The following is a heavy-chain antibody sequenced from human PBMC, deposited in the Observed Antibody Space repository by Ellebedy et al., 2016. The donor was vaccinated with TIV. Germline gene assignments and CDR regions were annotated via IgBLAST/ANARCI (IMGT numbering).Heavy chain of an antibody. J-gene: IGHJ4*02. CDR1: GFTFDDYA. V-gene: IGHV3-9*01. D-gene: IGHD7-27*01. CDR2: ISWRGHYI. Sequence: GGSLRLSCAASGFTFDDYAMHWVRQAPGKSLEWVSGISWRGHYIGYADSVRGRFTISRGNAKNSLYLQMNSLRIEDTAVYYCTKDLLRGIWGGSGRDYWGQGTLVTVSS. CDR3: TKDLLRGIWGGSGRDY.